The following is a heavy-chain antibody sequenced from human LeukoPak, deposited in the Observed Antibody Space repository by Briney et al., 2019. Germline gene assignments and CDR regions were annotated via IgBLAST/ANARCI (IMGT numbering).Heavy chain of an antibody. CDR3: ARRVMTYYYYGMDV. D-gene: IGHD3-16*01. CDR1: GYTFTSYG. J-gene: IGHJ6*02. V-gene: IGHV1-18*01. Sequence: ASVKVSCKASGYTFTSYGISWVRRAPGQGLEWMGWISAYNGNTNYAQKLQGRVTMTTDTSTSTAYMELRSLRSDDTAVYYCARRVMTYYYYGMDVWGQGTTVTVSS. CDR2: ISAYNGNT.